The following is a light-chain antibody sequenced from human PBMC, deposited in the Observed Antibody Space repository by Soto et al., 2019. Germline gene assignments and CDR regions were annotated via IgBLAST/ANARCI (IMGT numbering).Light chain of an antibody. V-gene: IGLV2-11*01. CDR2: DVT. CDR3: TSYAGSYTLWV. CDR1: SSDVGGYNF. J-gene: IGLJ3*02. Sequence: QSALAQPRSVSGSPGRSVTISCTGTSSDVGGYNFVSWYQQYPGKAPKLIIYDVTKRPSGVPSRFSGSKSGNTASLTISGLLAADEADYYCTSYAGSYTLWVFGGGTKVTVL.